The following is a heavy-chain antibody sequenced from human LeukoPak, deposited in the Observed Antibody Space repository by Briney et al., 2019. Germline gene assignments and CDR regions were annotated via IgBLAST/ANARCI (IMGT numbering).Heavy chain of an antibody. D-gene: IGHD2-2*01. V-gene: IGHV3-9*01. CDR2: ISWNSGSI. Sequence: GRSLRLSCAASGFTCDDYAMHWVRQAPGKGLEWVSGISWNSGSIGYADSVKGRFTISRDNVKNSLYLQMNSLRAEDTALYYCATGWCSSPSWYGAFDIWGQGTMVTVSS. J-gene: IGHJ3*02. CDR1: GFTCDDYA. CDR3: ATGWCSSPSWYGAFDI.